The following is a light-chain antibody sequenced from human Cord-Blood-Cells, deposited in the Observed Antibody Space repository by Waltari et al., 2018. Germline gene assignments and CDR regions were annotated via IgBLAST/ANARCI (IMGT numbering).Light chain of an antibody. J-gene: IGLJ3*02. CDR2: DVS. Sequence: QSALPQPASVSGSPGPSITISCPGPSSDVGGYNYVSWYQQHPGKAPKLMIYDVSNRPSGVSNRFSGSKSGNTASLTISGLQAEDEADYYCSSYTSSSTLVFGGGTKLTVL. CDR3: SSYTSSSTLV. V-gene: IGLV2-14*03. CDR1: SSDVGGYNY.